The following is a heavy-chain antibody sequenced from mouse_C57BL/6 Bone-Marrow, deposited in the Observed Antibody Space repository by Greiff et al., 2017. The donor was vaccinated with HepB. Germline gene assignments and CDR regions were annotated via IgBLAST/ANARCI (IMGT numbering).Heavy chain of an antibody. D-gene: IGHD2-4*01. CDR1: GYSFTGYY. Sequence: EVQLQESGPELVKPGASVKISCKASGYSFTGYYMNWVKQSPEKSLEWIGEINPSTGGTTYNQKFKAKATLTVDKSSSTAYMQLKSLTSEDSAVYYCARSVYDDLRDYWGQGTTLTVSS. J-gene: IGHJ2*01. CDR3: ARSVYDDLRDY. V-gene: IGHV1-42*01. CDR2: INPSTGGT.